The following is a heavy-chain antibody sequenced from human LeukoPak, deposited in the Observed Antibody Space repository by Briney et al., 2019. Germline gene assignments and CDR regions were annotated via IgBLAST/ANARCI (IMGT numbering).Heavy chain of an antibody. V-gene: IGHV1-2*02. CDR3: ASYYYDSSGYSDYFDY. CDR2: INPNSGGT. CDR1: EYTFTGYY. D-gene: IGHD3-22*01. Sequence: ASVKVSCKASEYTFTGYYMHWVRQAPGQGLEWMGWINPNSGGTNYAQKFQGRVTMTRDTSISTAYMELSRLRSDDTAVYYCASYYYDSSGYSDYFDYWGQGTLVTVSS. J-gene: IGHJ4*02.